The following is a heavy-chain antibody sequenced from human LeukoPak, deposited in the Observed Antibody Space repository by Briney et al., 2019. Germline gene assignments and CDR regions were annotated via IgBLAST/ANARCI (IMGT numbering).Heavy chain of an antibody. V-gene: IGHV3-23*01. J-gene: IGHJ6*02. CDR3: VRGYSFGPYGMDV. D-gene: IGHD2-15*01. CDR1: GFTFSSYA. Sequence: GGSLRLSCAASGFTFSSYAVSWVRQAPGKGLEWVSAISDSGGSTYYADSVKGRFTISRDNSKNTLYLQMSSLRAEDTAVYFCVRGYSFGPYGMDVWGQGTTVTVSS. CDR2: ISDSGGST.